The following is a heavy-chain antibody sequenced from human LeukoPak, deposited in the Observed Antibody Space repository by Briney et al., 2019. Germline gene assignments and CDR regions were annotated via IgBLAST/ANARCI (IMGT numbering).Heavy chain of an antibody. CDR2: IKTKTEVGTT. Sequence: GGSLRLSCAASGFTFTNAWMSWVRQAPGKGLEWVGRIKTKTEVGTTDYAAPVKGRFTISRDDSKNTLYLQMNSLKTEDTAVYYCSTDRHGSDSFDPWGQGTLVTVSS. CDR1: GFTFTNAW. V-gene: IGHV3-15*01. CDR3: STDRHGSDSFDP. J-gene: IGHJ5*02. D-gene: IGHD3-10*01.